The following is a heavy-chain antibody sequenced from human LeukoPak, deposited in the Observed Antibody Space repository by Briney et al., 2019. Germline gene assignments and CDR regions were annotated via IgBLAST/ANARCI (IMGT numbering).Heavy chain of an antibody. CDR1: GGSFSGYY. J-gene: IGHJ4*02. V-gene: IGHV4-34*01. CDR3: ASAITMVRAFDY. CDR2: INHSGST. D-gene: IGHD3-10*01. Sequence: SETLSLTCAVYGGSFSGYYWSWIRQPPGKGPEWIGEINHSGSTNYNPSLKSRVTISVDTSKNQFSLKLSSVTAADTAVYYCASAITMVRAFDYWGQGTWSPSPQ.